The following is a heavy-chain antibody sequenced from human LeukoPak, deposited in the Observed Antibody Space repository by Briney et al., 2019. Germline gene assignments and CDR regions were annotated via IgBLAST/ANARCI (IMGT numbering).Heavy chain of an antibody. CDR3: ARSRPLRYYGAMDV. CDR1: GFTFSSYW. CDR2: IKQDGSEK. Sequence: GGSLRLSCAASGFTFSSYWMSWVRQAPGKGLEWVANIKQDGSEKYYVDSVKGRFTISRDNAKNSLYLQMNSLRAEDTAVYYCARSRPLRYYGAMDVWGKGTTVTISS. V-gene: IGHV3-7*03. J-gene: IGHJ6*03. D-gene: IGHD3-10*01.